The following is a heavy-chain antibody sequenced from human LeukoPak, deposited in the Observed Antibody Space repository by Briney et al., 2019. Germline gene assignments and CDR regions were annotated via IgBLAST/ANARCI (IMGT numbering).Heavy chain of an antibody. CDR1: GSTFSSYG. V-gene: IGHV3-33*01. CDR2: IWYDGSNK. J-gene: IGHJ5*02. D-gene: IGHD3-3*01. CDR3: ARDRGSAAIFGRPVNWFDP. Sequence: GGSLRLSCAASGSTFSSYGMHWVRQAPGKGLEWVAVIWYDGSNKYYADSVKGRFTISRDNSKNTLYLQMNSLRAEDTAVYYCARDRGSAAIFGRPVNWFDPWGQGTLVTVSS.